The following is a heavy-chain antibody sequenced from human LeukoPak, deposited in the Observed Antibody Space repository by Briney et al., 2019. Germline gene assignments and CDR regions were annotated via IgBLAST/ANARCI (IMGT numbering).Heavy chain of an antibody. V-gene: IGHV1-2*02. CDR1: GYTFTSYY. J-gene: IGHJ3*02. Sequence: ASVTVSCKASGYTFTSYYMHWVRQAPGQGLEWMGWINPKSGGTNYAQKFQGRVTMTRDTSISTAYMELSRLRSDDTAVYYCARESFSGYSHDAFDIWGQGTMVTVCS. CDR2: INPKSGGT. CDR3: ARESFSGYSHDAFDI. D-gene: IGHD3-22*01.